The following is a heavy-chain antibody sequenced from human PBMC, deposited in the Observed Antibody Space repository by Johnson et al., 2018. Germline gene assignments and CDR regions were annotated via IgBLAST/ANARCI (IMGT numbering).Heavy chain of an antibody. CDR1: GFTFSSYG. CDR3: ARDRVSYFDAFDI. V-gene: IGHV3-30*03. Sequence: QVQLQESGGGVVQPGRSLRLSCAASGFTFSSYGMHWVRQAPGKGLEWVAVISYDGSNKYYADPVKGRFTISRDNSKNTLYLQMNSLRGEDTAVYYCARDRVSYFDAFDIWGQGTMVTVSS. J-gene: IGHJ3*02. D-gene: IGHD2-8*01. CDR2: ISYDGSNK.